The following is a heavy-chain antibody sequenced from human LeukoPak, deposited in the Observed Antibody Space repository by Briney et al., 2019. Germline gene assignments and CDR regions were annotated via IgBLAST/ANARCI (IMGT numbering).Heavy chain of an antibody. CDR1: GFTFSGST. CDR3: VGDGHSNTGMNY. Sequence: GGSLRLSCATSGFTFSGSTIHWVRQAPGKGLEWIGHIRSKANSYVTIYGASVKGRFTISRDDSKNTAYLHMNSLKAEDTAVYYCVGDGHSNTGMNYWGQGTLVTVSS. CDR2: IRSKANSYVT. V-gene: IGHV3-73*01. J-gene: IGHJ4*02. D-gene: IGHD2/OR15-2a*01.